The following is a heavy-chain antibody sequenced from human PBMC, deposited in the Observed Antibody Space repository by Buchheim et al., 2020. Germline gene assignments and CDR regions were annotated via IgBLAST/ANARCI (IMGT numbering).Heavy chain of an antibody. CDR3: AKGPRRVTQTPPLCFDY. Sequence: EVQLLESGGGLVQPGGSLRLSCAASGFTFSSYAMSWVRQAPGKGLEWVSAISGSGGSTYYADSVKGRFTTSRDNSKNTLYLQMNSLRAEDTAVYYCAKGPRRVTQTPPLCFDYWGQGTL. D-gene: IGHD2-21*02. J-gene: IGHJ4*02. V-gene: IGHV3-23*01. CDR2: ISGSGGST. CDR1: GFTFSSYA.